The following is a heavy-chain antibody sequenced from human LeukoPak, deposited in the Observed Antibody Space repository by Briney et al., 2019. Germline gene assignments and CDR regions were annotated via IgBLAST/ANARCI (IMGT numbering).Heavy chain of an antibody. D-gene: IGHD2-2*01. Sequence: GASVKVSCKASGYTFSSYGITWVRQAPGQGLDWMGWISPYDGTTNYAQNLQGRVTMTTDTSTNTAYLELGSLGSADTAVYYCARDGPQCSSTSCYYDDWGQGTLVTVAS. J-gene: IGHJ4*02. CDR3: ARDGPQCSSTSCYYDD. V-gene: IGHV1-18*04. CDR1: GYTFSSYG. CDR2: ISPYDGTT.